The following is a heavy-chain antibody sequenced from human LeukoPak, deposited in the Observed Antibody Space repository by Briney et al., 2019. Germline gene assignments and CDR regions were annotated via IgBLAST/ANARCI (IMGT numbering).Heavy chain of an antibody. V-gene: IGHV4-59*01. Sequence: SETLSLTCTVSGGSISSYYWSWIRQPPGKGLEWIGYIYYSGSTNYNPSLKSRVTISVDTSKNQFSLKLSSVTAADTAVYYCARVMVFPFYYDSSGYYYVPLYYYYMDVWGKGPRSPSP. CDR3: ARVMVFPFYYDSSGYYYVPLYYYYMDV. J-gene: IGHJ6*03. CDR1: GGSISSYY. CDR2: IYYSGST. D-gene: IGHD3-22*01.